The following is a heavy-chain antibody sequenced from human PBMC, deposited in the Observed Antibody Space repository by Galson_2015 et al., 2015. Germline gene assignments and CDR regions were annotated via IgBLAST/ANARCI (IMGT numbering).Heavy chain of an antibody. CDR3: ARVVRNYGPFDY. D-gene: IGHD4-11*01. Sequence: ETLSLTCTVSGGSISSYYWSWIRQPPGKGLEWIGYIYYSGSTNYNPSLKSRVTISVDTSKNQFSLKLSSVTAADTAVYYCARVVRNYGPFDYWGQGTLVTVSS. J-gene: IGHJ4*02. CDR2: IYYSGST. CDR1: GGSISSYY. V-gene: IGHV4-59*01.